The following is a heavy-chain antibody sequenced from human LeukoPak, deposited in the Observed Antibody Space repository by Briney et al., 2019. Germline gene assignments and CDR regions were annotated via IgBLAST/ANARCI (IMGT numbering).Heavy chain of an antibody. CDR1: GFTFSAYA. J-gene: IGHJ4*02. Sequence: GGSLRLSCVASGFTFSAYAVGWVRRAPGMGLEWVSSISVSGSQTDYADSVKGRFTISRDNAKNSLYLQMNSLRAEDTAVYYCARDLVDTAMVAYYFDYWGQGTLVTVSS. D-gene: IGHD5-18*01. CDR3: ARDLVDTAMVAYYFDY. CDR2: ISVSGSQT. V-gene: IGHV3-21*01.